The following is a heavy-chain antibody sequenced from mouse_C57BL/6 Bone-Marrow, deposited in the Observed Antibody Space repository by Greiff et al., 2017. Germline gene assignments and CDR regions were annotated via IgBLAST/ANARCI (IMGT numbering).Heavy chain of an antibody. CDR1: GFSLTSYA. V-gene: IGHV2-9-1*01. J-gene: IGHJ3*01. Sequence: QVQLKESGPGLVAPSQSLSITCTVSGFSLTSYAISWVRQPPGKGLEWLGVLWTGGGTNYTSALKSRLSISKDNSKSQVFLKMSSLQTDDTARYYCARTYGYSCFAYWGQGTLVTVSA. CDR3: ARTYGYSCFAY. D-gene: IGHD2-2*01. CDR2: LWTGGGT.